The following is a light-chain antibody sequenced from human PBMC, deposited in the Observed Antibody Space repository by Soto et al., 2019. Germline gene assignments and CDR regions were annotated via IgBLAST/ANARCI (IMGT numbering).Light chain of an antibody. CDR3: QQSYSTPRYT. Sequence: DIQMTQSPSSLSASIGDTVTITCRASQTVNSYLHWYQQKPGEAPKLLIYSASTLQNGVPSRFAGSGSGTLCTRTSSSLQPEDVEVYYWQQSYSTPRYTFGQGTGLELK. J-gene: IGKJ2*01. V-gene: IGKV1-39*01. CDR1: QTVNSY. CDR2: SAS.